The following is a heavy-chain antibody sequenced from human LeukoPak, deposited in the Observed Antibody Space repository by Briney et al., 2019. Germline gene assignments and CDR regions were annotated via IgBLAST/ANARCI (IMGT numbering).Heavy chain of an antibody. D-gene: IGHD2-15*01. J-gene: IGHJ3*02. V-gene: IGHV3-23*01. Sequence: GGSLRLSCGASGFTFSTYAMSWVRQAPGKGLEWVSVISDSGNSPYYADSVKGRFTISRDNSKNTLYLQMNSLRAEDTAVDYCAKDAREVVATLGAFDIWGQGTMVTVSS. CDR2: ISDSGNSP. CDR1: GFTFSTYA. CDR3: AKDAREVVATLGAFDI.